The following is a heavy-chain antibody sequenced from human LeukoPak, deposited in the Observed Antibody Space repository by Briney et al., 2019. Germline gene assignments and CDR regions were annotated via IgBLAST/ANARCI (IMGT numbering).Heavy chain of an antibody. D-gene: IGHD2-2*01. V-gene: IGHV3-21*01. CDR3: ASRYCSSTSCSDY. CDR2: ISSSSSYI. J-gene: IGHJ4*02. Sequence: GGSLRLSCAASGFTFSSYSMNWVRQAPGKGLEWVSSISSSSSYIYYADSVEGRFTISRDNAKNSLYLQMNSLRAEDTAVYYCASRYCSSTSCSDYWGQGTLVTVSS. CDR1: GFTFSSYS.